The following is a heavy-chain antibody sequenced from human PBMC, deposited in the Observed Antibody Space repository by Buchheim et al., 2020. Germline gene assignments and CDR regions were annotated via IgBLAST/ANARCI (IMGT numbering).Heavy chain of an antibody. D-gene: IGHD3-10*01. V-gene: IGHV3-23*01. CDR1: GFTFSSYA. CDR3: ARTYGSGSYLAYFQH. J-gene: IGHJ1*01. CDR2: ISGSGGST. Sequence: EVQLLESGGGLVQPGGSLRLSCAASGFTFSSYAMSWVRQAPGKRLEWVSAISGSGGSTYHADSVKGRFTISRDHFKNTLDLQMNSLRAEDTAVYYCARTYGSGSYLAYFQHWGQGTL.